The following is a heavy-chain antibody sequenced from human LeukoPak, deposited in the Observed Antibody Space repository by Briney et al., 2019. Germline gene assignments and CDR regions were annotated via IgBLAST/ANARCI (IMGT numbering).Heavy chain of an antibody. V-gene: IGHV4-38-2*01. CDR2: INYSGRT. D-gene: IGHD4-11*01. CDR3: ARAEINDYNRY. J-gene: IGHJ4*02. CDR1: GYSIRSGYQ. Sequence: SETLSFTCSGSGYSIRSGYQWGWIRQAPGKGLEWIGSINYSGRTYDNPSLKSRVTISIYTSKNQIFLKLRSTTAADTAHYYCARAEINDYNRYWGQGILVIVSS.